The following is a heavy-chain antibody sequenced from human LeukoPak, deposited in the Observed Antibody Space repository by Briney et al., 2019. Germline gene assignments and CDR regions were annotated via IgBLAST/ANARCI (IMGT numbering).Heavy chain of an antibody. D-gene: IGHD3-22*01. CDR3: ARTSSGVSDGMDV. V-gene: IGHV4-61*02. CDR2: IYTSGST. CDR1: GGSISSGSDY. J-gene: IGHJ6*02. Sequence: SETLSLTCTVSGGSISSGSDYWSWIRQPAGKGLEWIGRIYTSGSTNYNPSLRSRVTISVDTSKNQFSLKLSSVTAADTAVYYCARTSSGVSDGMDVWGQGTTVTVSS.